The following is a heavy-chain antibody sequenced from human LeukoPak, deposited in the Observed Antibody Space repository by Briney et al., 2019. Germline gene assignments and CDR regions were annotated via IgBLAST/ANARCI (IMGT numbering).Heavy chain of an antibody. J-gene: IGHJ5*02. V-gene: IGHV1-69*05. CDR1: GGTFSSYA. CDR2: IIPIFGTA. CDR3: ASNRGDYDILTGYRFNWFDP. Sequence: GASVKVSFKASGGTFSSYAICGVRQAPGQGLEWMGGIIPIFGTANYAQKFQGRVTITTDQSTSTAYMELSSLRSEDTAVYYCASNRGDYDILTGYRFNWFDPWGQGTLVTVSS. D-gene: IGHD3-9*01.